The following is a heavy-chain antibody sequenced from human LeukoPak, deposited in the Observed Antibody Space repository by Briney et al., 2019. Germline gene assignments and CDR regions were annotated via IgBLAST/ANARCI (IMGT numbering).Heavy chain of an antibody. CDR3: AKAILLGIAAEIDY. D-gene: IGHD6-13*01. CDR1: GLTFSSYG. V-gene: IGHV3-30*18. CDR2: ISYDGSNK. Sequence: GGSLRLSCAASGLTFSSYGMHWVRQAPGKGLEWVAVISYDGSNKYYADSVKGRFTISRDNSKNTLYLQMNSLRAEDTAVYYCAKAILLGIAAEIDYWGQGTLVTVSS. J-gene: IGHJ4*02.